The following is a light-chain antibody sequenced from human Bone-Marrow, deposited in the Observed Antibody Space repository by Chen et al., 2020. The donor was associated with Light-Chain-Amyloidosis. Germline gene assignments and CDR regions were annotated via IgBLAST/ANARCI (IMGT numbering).Light chain of an antibody. V-gene: IGLV3-21*02. CDR2: DDS. Sequence: SYVLTQPSSVSVAPGQTATIACGGNNIGSTSVHWYQQTPGQAPLLVVYDDSDRLSGIPERLSGSNSGNTATLTISGVEAGDEADYYCQVWDRSSDRPVFGGGTKLTVL. CDR3: QVWDRSSDRPV. CDR1: NIGSTS. J-gene: IGLJ3*02.